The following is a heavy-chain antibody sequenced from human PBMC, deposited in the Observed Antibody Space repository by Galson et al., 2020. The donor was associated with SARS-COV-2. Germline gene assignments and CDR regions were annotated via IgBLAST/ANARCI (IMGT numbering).Heavy chain of an antibody. J-gene: IGHJ5*02. CDR1: GGSISSYY. CDR3: ARGKDTLFGVVIIPGWFDP. V-gene: IGHV4-59*01. Sequence: SETLSLTCTVSGGSISSYYWSWIRQHPGKGLEWIGYIYYSGSTNYNPSLKSRVTISVDTSKSQFSLKLSSVTAADTAVYYCARGKDTLFGVVIIPGWFDPWGQGTLVTVSS. D-gene: IGHD3-3*01. CDR2: IYYSGST.